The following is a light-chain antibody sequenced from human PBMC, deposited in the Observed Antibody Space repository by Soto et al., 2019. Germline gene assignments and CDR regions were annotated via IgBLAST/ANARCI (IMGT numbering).Light chain of an antibody. J-gene: IGKJ2*01. V-gene: IGKV3-15*01. CDR2: GAS. CDR3: QQYKNWPYT. Sequence: EIVMTQSPVTLSVSPGERAALSCRASQSVSSNFAWYQQRPGQAPRLLIYGASIRATGIPARFSGSGSATEFTLTISSLQSEDFAVYYCQQYKNWPYTFGQRTKLEIK. CDR1: QSVSSN.